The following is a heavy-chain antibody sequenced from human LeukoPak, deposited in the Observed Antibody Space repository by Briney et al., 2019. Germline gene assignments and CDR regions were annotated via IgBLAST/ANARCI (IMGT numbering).Heavy chain of an antibody. CDR1: GGSISSLY. V-gene: IGHV4-59*08. J-gene: IGHJ4*02. CDR2: IYYTGST. D-gene: IGHD6-6*01. Sequence: SETLSLTCSVSGGSISSLYWSWIRQPPGKGLEWIGYIYYTGSTNYNPSLKSRVTMFVDMSKNQFSLRMSSVTAAATAVYYCARHREYSSSSPFDYWGQGTLVTVSS. CDR3: ARHREYSSSSPFDY.